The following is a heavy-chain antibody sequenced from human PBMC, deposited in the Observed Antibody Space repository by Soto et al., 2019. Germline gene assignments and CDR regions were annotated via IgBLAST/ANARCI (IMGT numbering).Heavy chain of an antibody. J-gene: IGHJ4*02. Sequence: SETLSLTCTVSGGSIGTYYWSWIRQPPGKGLEWIGYIYYSGNTNYNPSLKRRVSISVDTSKNQFSLKLSSVTAADTAVYYCARGLITGSHYSGGWYYFDSWGQGTQVTVSS. CDR2: IYYSGNT. CDR1: GGSIGTYY. V-gene: IGHV4-59*08. CDR3: ARGLITGSHYSGGWYYFDS. D-gene: IGHD6-19*01.